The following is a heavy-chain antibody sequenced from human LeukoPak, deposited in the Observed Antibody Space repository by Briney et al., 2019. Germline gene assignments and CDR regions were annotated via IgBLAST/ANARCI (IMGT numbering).Heavy chain of an antibody. D-gene: IGHD3-22*01. J-gene: IGHJ4*02. CDR3: ARDRGDYYDSSGLYFDY. V-gene: IGHV1-69*13. CDR1: GGTFSSYA. CDR2: IIPIFGTA. Sequence: GASVKVSCKASGGTFSSYAISWVRQAPGQGLEWMGGIIPIFGTANHAQKFQGRVTITADESTSTAYMELSSLRSEDTAVYYCARDRGDYYDSSGLYFDYWGQGTLVTVSS.